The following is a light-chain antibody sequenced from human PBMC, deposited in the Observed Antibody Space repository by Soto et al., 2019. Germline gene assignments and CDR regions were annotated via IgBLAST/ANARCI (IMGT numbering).Light chain of an antibody. J-gene: IGLJ1*01. V-gene: IGLV1-40*01. CDR3: QSNDNGLSGSDV. CDR2: GDS. CDR1: SSNIGAGYD. Sequence: QSVLTQPPSVSGAPGQRVTISCTGSSSNIGAGYDVNWYQQLPETVPKLLIFGDSNRPSGVPDRFSGSKSGTSASLVITGLQADDEADYYCQSNDNGLSGSDVFGTGTKVTVL.